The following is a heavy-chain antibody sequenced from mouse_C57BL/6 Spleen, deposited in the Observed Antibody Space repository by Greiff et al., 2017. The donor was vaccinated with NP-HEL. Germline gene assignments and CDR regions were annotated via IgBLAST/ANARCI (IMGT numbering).Heavy chain of an antibody. CDR1: GYTFTSYW. CDR2: IDPNSGGT. CDR3: ARSPGPVVAYYYAMDY. V-gene: IGHV1-72*01. Sequence: QVQLQQSGAELVKPGASVKLSCKASGYTFTSYWMHWVKQRPGRGLEWIGRIDPNSGGTKYNEKFKSKATLTVDKPSSTAYMQLSSLTSEDSAVYYCARSPGPVVAYYYAMDYWGQGTSVTVSS. D-gene: IGHD1-1*01. J-gene: IGHJ4*01.